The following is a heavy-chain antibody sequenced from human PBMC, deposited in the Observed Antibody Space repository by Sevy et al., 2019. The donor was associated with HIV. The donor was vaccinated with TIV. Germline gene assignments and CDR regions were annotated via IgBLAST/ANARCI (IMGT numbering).Heavy chain of an antibody. J-gene: IGHJ4*02. Sequence: ASVKVSCKASGYTFTSYGISWVRQAPGQGLEWMGWISAYNGNTNYAQKLQGRVTMTKDTSTSTAYMELRSLRSDDTAVYYCARVESSSSWYLGSYWGQGTLVTVSS. CDR1: GYTFTSYG. CDR3: ARVESSSSWYLGSY. V-gene: IGHV1-18*01. D-gene: IGHD6-13*01. CDR2: ISAYNGNT.